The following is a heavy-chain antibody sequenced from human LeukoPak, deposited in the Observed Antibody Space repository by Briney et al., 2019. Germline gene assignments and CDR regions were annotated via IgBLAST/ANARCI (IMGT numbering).Heavy chain of an antibody. CDR1: GGTFSSYA. CDR2: IIPILGIA. Sequence: ASVKVSCKASGGTFSSYAISWVRQAPGQGLEWMGRIIPILGIANYAQKFQGRVAITADKSTSTAYMELSSLRSEDTAVYYCARVRGLLLWYFDYWGQGTLVTVSS. CDR3: ARVRGLLLWYFDY. V-gene: IGHV1-69*04. D-gene: IGHD2-21*01. J-gene: IGHJ4*02.